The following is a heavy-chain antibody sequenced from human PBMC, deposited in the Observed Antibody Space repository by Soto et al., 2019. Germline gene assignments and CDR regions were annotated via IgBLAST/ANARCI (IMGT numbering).Heavy chain of an antibody. J-gene: IGHJ4*02. CDR3: ARGRYGDY. CDR2: ISAHNDNT. Sequence: QVHLVQSGAEVRKPGASVKVSCKGSGYTFTSYGIAWVRQAPGQGLEWMGWISAHNDNTNYAQKVQGRVTVTRDTSTSTAYRELRNLRADDTAVYYFARGRYGDYWGQGALVTVSS. V-gene: IGHV1-18*01. CDR1: GYTFTSYG. D-gene: IGHD1-1*01.